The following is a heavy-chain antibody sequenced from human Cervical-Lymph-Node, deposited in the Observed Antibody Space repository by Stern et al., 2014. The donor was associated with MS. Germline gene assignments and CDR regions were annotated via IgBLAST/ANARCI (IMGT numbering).Heavy chain of an antibody. J-gene: IGHJ4*02. CDR2: ISYDADVK. Sequence: VQLLESGGGVVQPGTSLRLSCAVSGFTFSNYGMHWVRQAPGQGLEWVAVISYDADVKFYADSVKGRFTISRDTPKNTMYLQLNSLKVEDTAVYFCAKKSVGTTGTTTAFDYWGQGTLVTVSS. CDR1: GFTFSNYG. D-gene: IGHD1-1*01. CDR3: AKKSVGTTGTTTAFDY. V-gene: IGHV3-30*18.